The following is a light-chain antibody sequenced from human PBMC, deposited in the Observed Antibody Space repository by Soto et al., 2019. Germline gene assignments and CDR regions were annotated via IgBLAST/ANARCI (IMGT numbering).Light chain of an antibody. J-gene: IGLJ1*01. CDR1: SSNIGNNY. CDR2: DNN. CDR3: GTWDSSLSAAV. Sequence: QSVLTQPPSVSAAPGQKGTISCSGSSSNIGNNYVSWYQQLPGTAPKLLIYDNNKRPSGIPDRFSGSKSGTSATLGITGLQTGDEADYYCGTWDSSLSAAVFGTGTKLTVL. V-gene: IGLV1-51*01.